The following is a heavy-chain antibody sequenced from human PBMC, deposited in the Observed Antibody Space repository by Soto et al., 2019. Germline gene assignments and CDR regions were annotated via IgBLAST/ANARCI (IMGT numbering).Heavy chain of an antibody. CDR2: INPSGGST. CDR1: GYTFTSYY. V-gene: IGHV1-46*03. CDR3: ARGASGTIFGVVLDWFDP. D-gene: IGHD3-3*01. Sequence: GASVKVSCKASGYTFTSYYMHWVRQAPGQGLEWMGIINPSGGSTSYAQKFQGRVTMTRDTSTSTVYMELSSLRSEDTAVYYCARGASGTIFGVVLDWFDPWGQGTLVTVSS. J-gene: IGHJ5*02.